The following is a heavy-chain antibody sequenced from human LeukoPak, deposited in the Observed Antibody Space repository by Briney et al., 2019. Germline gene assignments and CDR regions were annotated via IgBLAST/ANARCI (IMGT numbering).Heavy chain of an antibody. CDR3: ARAEVGANTMPGLGDY. J-gene: IGHJ4*02. Sequence: PTASVKVSCKASGYTFTSYGISWVRQAPGQGLEWMGWISAYNGNTNYAQKLQGRVTMTTDTSTSTAYMELRSLRSDDTAVYYCARAEVGANTMPGLGDYWGQGTLVTVSS. CDR2: ISAYNGNT. V-gene: IGHV1-18*01. D-gene: IGHD1-26*01. CDR1: GYTFTSYG.